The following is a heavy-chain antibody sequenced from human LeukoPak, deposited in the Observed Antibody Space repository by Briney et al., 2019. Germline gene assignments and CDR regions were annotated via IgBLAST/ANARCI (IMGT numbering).Heavy chain of an antibody. J-gene: IGHJ5*02. D-gene: IGHD3-16*01. V-gene: IGHV4-59*01. CDR3: ARVKGGWFDP. Sequence: PSETLSLTCTVSGGSISSYYWSWIRQPPGKGLEWIGYIYSSGSTNYNPSLKSRVTISVDTSQHQLSLKLSSVTAADTAVYYCARVKGGWFDPWGHGTLVTASS. CDR2: IYSSGST. CDR1: GGSISSYY.